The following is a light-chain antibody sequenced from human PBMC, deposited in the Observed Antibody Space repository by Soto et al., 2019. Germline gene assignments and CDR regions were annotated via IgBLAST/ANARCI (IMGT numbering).Light chain of an antibody. Sequence: DIVMTQSPDSLAVSLGERATINCKSSQSVLYSSNNKNYLAWYQQKPGQPPKLLIYWASTRESGVPDRFSGSGYGTDFTLTISSLQAEDVAVYYCQQPGTFGQGTKVEIK. CDR3: QQPGT. V-gene: IGKV4-1*01. CDR1: QSVLYSSNNKNY. J-gene: IGKJ1*01. CDR2: WAS.